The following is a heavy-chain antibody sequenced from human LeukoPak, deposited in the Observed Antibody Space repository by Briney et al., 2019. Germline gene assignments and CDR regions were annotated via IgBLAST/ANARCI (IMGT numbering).Heavy chain of an antibody. D-gene: IGHD1-26*01. CDR3: AREYIVGASYYYYGMDV. CDR1: GYTFTGYY. CDR2: INPNSGGT. J-gene: IGHJ6*02. V-gene: IGHV1-2*02. Sequence: ASVKVSCKASGYTFTGYYMHWVRQAPGQGLEWMGWINPNSGGTNYAQKFQGRVTMTRDTSISTAYMELSRLRSDDTAVYYCAREYIVGASYYYYGMDVWGQGTTVTVSS.